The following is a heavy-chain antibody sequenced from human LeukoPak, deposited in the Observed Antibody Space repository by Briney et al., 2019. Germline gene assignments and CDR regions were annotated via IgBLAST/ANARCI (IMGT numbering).Heavy chain of an antibody. J-gene: IGHJ3*01. V-gene: IGHV4-34*01. Sequence: SETLSLTCAVKGVSVTDYDWSWIRQPPGKGLEWIGEISRSGRTNYNASLDSRLTISVGTSKTEFSLRLTSVTVADTATYYCAKVSFDSRGHDAFDHWGQGTTVIVS. CDR3: AKVSFDSRGHDAFDH. D-gene: IGHD3-22*01. CDR1: GVSVTDYD. CDR2: ISRSGRT.